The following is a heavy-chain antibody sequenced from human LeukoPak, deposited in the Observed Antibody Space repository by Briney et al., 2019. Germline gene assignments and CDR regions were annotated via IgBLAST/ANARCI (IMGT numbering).Heavy chain of an antibody. CDR2: ISSSGNTI. CDR1: GFTFSNSY. J-gene: IGHJ4*02. CDR3: ARGDYYDSSGPY. D-gene: IGHD3-22*01. V-gene: IGHV3-11*04. Sequence: NPGGSLRLACAASGFTFSNSYMSWVRQAPGKGLEWVSYISSSGNTISYADSVKGRFTISRDNAKNSLYLQMNSLRAEDTAVYYCARGDYYDSSGPYWGQGTLVTVSS.